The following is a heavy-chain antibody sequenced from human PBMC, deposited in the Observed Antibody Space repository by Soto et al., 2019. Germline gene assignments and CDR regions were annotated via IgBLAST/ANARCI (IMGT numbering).Heavy chain of an antibody. J-gene: IGHJ4*02. Sequence: SETLCPTCALYGGAFDGYFWRWIRQSPGKGLEWIGEIHHSGSTKYNPSLKSRVSLSVDTSTKQFSLKMTSMTAADRGVYYCARGVDSWSGYLFWGQGTPVTVS. CDR2: IHHSGST. V-gene: IGHV4-34*01. CDR1: GGAFDGYF. D-gene: IGHD3-3*01. CDR3: ARGVDSWSGYLF.